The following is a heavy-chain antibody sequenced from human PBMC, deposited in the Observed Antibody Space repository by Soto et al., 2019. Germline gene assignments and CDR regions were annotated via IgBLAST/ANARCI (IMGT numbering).Heavy chain of an antibody. D-gene: IGHD3-22*01. CDR1: GFTFSSYA. V-gene: IGHV3-23*01. CDR3: AKTVGPYYQESYMDV. CDR2: IISGGGNT. Sequence: EVQLLESGGGLVQPGGSLRLSCAASGFTFSSYAMNWVRQAPGKGLEWVSSIISGGGNTNSADSVKGRFTISRDNSKNTLYLQMNSLRAEDTAVYYCAKTVGPYYQESYMDVWGKGTTVTVSS. J-gene: IGHJ6*03.